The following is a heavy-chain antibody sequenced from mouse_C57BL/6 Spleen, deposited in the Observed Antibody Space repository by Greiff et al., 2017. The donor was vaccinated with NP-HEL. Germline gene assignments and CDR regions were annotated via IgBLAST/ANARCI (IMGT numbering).Heavy chain of an antibody. Sequence: EVQLQQSGPELVKPGASVKISCKASGYTFTDYYMNWVKQSHGKSLEWIGDINPNNGGTSYNQKFKGKATLTVDTSSSTAYMELRSLTSEDSAVYYCARSGDGYYEGFAYWGQGTLVTVSA. CDR3: ARSGDGYYEGFAY. CDR1: GYTFTDYY. CDR2: INPNNGGT. V-gene: IGHV1-26*01. D-gene: IGHD2-3*01. J-gene: IGHJ3*01.